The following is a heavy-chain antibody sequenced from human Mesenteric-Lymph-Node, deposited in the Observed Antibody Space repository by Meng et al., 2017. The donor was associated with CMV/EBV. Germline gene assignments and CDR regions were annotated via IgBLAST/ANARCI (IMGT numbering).Heavy chain of an antibody. CDR1: GFPFSNYS. CDR2: ISSRFRYI. Sequence: GESLKISCVASGFPFSNYSMNWVRQAPGKGLEWVSSISSRFRYIHYSDSVKGRFTISRDNAKNSLYLQMNTLRADDTAVYYCASPYGNWGQGTLVTVSS. D-gene: IGHD2-8*01. J-gene: IGHJ4*02. CDR3: ASPYGN. V-gene: IGHV3-21*01.